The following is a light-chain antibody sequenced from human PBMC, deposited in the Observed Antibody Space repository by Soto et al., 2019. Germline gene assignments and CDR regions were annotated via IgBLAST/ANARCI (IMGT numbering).Light chain of an antibody. CDR2: RNN. CDR3: AAWDDSLNGHVV. J-gene: IGLJ2*01. CDR1: SSNIGSHT. Sequence: QSVLTQPPSASGTPGQRVTISCSGSSSNIGSHTVNWYQQLPGTAPKLLIYRNNQRPSGVPDRFSGSKSGTSASLAISGLQSEDEADYHCAAWDDSLNGHVVFGGGTKLTVL. V-gene: IGLV1-44*01.